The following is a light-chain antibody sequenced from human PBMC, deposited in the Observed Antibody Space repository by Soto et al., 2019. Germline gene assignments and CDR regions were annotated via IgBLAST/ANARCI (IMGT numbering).Light chain of an antibody. Sequence: QSPLTQPASVSGSHVQSITISCTGTSSDVGGYDYVSWCQQHPDKAPKLMIYDVTYRPSGVSNRFSGSKSGNTASLTISVLQVEDEADYYCSSYTRRSRYVFGTGTKVTVL. CDR1: SSDVGGYDY. V-gene: IGLV2-14*03. J-gene: IGLJ1*01. CDR2: DVT. CDR3: SSYTRRSRYV.